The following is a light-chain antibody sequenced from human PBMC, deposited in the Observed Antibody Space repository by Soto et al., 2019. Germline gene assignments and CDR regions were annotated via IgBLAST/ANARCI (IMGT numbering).Light chain of an antibody. V-gene: IGKV1-39*01. CDR3: HQTYSIPYT. CDR2: AAS. CDR1: QSIRSY. J-gene: IGKJ2*01. Sequence: DIRMTHSPSSLSASVGDRVTITCRASQSIRSYLNWSQQKPGKAPKLLIYAASSLQSGVTSRFSGSGSGTDFTLTISSLQPEDFATYYCHQTYSIPYTFGQGTKVDIK.